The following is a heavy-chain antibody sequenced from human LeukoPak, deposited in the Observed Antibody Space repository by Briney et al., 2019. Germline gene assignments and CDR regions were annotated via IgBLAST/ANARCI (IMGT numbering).Heavy chain of an antibody. CDR3: TSGSYWAFDY. CDR2: IYTSGST. Sequence: SETLSLTCTVSGDSISGFYWSWIRQAAGKGLEWIGHIYTSGSTNYNPSLKSRVTMSVDMSKNQFSLKLRSVTAADTAVYYCTSGSYWAFDYWGQGTLVTVSS. D-gene: IGHD1-26*01. J-gene: IGHJ4*02. CDR1: GDSISGFY. V-gene: IGHV4-4*07.